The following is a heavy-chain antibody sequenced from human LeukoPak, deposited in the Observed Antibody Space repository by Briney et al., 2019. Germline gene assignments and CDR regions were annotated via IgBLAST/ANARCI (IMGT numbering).Heavy chain of an antibody. Sequence: GGSLRLSCAASGFTVSSYEMNWVRQAAGTGLEWVSYISSSGSTIYYADSVKGRFNISRDNAKNSLYLQMNSLRAEDTAVYYCARVAGYSSGWLAFDYWGQGTLVTVSS. CDR2: ISSSGSTI. CDR1: GFTVSSYE. D-gene: IGHD6-19*01. J-gene: IGHJ4*02. CDR3: ARVAGYSSGWLAFDY. V-gene: IGHV3-48*03.